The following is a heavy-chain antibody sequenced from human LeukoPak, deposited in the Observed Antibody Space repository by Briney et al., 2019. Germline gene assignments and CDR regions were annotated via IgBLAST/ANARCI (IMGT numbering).Heavy chain of an antibody. J-gene: IGHJ3*02. CDR3: ARKYRDTMIVVHDAIDI. CDR1: GFTFSSYG. CDR2: IWYDGSNK. D-gene: IGHD3-22*01. V-gene: IGHV3-33*01. Sequence: PGGSLRLSCAASGFTFSSYGMHWVRQAPGKGLEWVAVIWYDGSNKYYADSVKGRFTISRDNSKNTLYLQMNSLRAEDTAVYYCARKYRDTMIVVHDAIDIWGQGTMVTVSS.